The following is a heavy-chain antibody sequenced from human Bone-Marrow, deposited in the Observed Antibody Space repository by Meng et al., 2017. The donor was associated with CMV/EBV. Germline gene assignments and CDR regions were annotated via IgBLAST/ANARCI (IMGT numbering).Heavy chain of an antibody. D-gene: IGHD1-26*01. V-gene: IGHV1-69*04. CDR2: IIPILGIA. Sequence: SVKVSCKASGGTFSSYTISWVRQAPGQGLEWMGRIIPILGIANYAQKFQGRVTITADTSTSTAYMELSSLRSEDTAVYYCARDSGGSYGYYWGQGTLVTVSS. J-gene: IGHJ4*02. CDR1: GGTFSSYT. CDR3: ARDSGGSYGYY.